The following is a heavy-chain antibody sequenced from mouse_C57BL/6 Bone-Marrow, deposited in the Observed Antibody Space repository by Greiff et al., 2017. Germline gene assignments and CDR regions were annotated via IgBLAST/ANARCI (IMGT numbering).Heavy chain of an antibody. CDR3: ARGLWLLGYWYFDV. CDR2: ISDGGSYT. D-gene: IGHD2-2*01. Sequence: EVKLVESGGGLVKPGGSLKLSCAASGFTFSSYAMSWVRQTPEQRLEWVATISDGGSYTYYPDNVKGRFTISRDNAKNNLYLQMSHLKSEDTAMYYCARGLWLLGYWYFDVWGTGTTVTVSS. V-gene: IGHV5-4*03. J-gene: IGHJ1*03. CDR1: GFTFSSYA.